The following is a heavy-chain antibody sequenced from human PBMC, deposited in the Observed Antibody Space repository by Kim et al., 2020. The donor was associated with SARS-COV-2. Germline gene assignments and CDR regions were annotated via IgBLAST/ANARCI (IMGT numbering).Heavy chain of an antibody. D-gene: IGHD6-13*01. CDR1: GGSFSGYY. V-gene: IGHV4-34*01. CDR2: INHSGST. CDR3: ARVRYSSSWIDAFDI. J-gene: IGHJ3*02. Sequence: SETLSLTCAVYGGSFSGYYWSWIRQPPGKGLEWIGEINHSGSTNYNPSLKSRVTISVDTSKNQFSLKLSSVTAADTAVYYCARVRYSSSWIDAFDIWGLGTMVTVSS.